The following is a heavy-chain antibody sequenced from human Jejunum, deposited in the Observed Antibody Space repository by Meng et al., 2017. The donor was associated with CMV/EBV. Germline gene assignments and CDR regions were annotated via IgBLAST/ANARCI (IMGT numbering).Heavy chain of an antibody. D-gene: IGHD3-10*01. CDR3: AKDRDGNWYFDL. V-gene: IGHV3-23*01. Sequence: SGFIFYSYTMSWVRQAPGKGLEWVSALSASGDTTYYADSVKGRFTISRDNSKNTLYLQMNSLRAEDTALYYCAKDRDGNWYFDLWGRGTRVTVSS. CDR2: LSASGDTT. CDR1: GFIFYSYT. J-gene: IGHJ2*01.